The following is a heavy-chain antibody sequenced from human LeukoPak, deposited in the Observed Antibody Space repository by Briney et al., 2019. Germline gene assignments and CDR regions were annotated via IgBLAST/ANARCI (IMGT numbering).Heavy chain of an antibody. J-gene: IGHJ4*02. V-gene: IGHV3-21*01. Sequence: PGGSLRLSCAASGFTFSSYSMNWVRQAPGEGLEWVSSITSSSSYIYYTDSVKGRFTISRDNAKNSLYLQMNSLRAEDTAVYYCARDEGVSYFIGLDYWGQGTLVTVSS. CDR3: ARDEGVSYFIGLDY. D-gene: IGHD1-26*01. CDR1: GFTFSSYS. CDR2: ITSSSSYI.